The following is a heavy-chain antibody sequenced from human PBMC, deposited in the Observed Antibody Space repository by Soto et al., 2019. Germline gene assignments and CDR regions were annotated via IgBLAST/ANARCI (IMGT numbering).Heavy chain of an antibody. V-gene: IGHV3-9*01. CDR3: EKVTYSSGIFDL. J-gene: IGHJ2*01. CDR2: ISWISGII. CDR1: GFTFDDYA. Sequence: EVQLVESGGSLVQPGRSLRLSCAASGFTFDDYALHWVRQAPGKGLEWVSGISWISGIIGYADSVKGRFTISRDNAKNSLYLQMNSLRTEDTALYYCEKVTYSSGIFDLWGRGTLVTVSS. D-gene: IGHD3-10*01.